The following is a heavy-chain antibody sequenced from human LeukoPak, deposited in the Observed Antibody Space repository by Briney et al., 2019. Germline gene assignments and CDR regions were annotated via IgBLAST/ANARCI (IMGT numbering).Heavy chain of an antibody. CDR3: ARDREGFDP. CDR1: GYTFTIYG. Sequence: RASVKVSFKASGYTFTIYGMSWVRQAPGQGLEWMGWISAYNGNTNYAQKLQGRVTITTDTSTSTAYMELRSLRSDDTAVYYCARDREGFDPWGQGTLVTVSS. J-gene: IGHJ5*02. V-gene: IGHV1-18*04. CDR2: ISAYNGNT.